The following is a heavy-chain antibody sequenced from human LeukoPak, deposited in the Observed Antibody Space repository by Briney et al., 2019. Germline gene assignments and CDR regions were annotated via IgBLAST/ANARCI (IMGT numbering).Heavy chain of an antibody. J-gene: IGHJ4*02. V-gene: IGHV3-30*02. Sequence: GGSLRLSCAASGFSFSSYGMHWVRQAPGKGLEWVAFIRYDGSNKYYADSVKGRFTISRDNGQKSLYLQMNSLRVEDTAVYYCARVASGTYGYDYWGQGTLVTVSS. D-gene: IGHD3-10*01. CDR1: GFSFSSYG. CDR2: IRYDGSNK. CDR3: ARVASGTYGYDY.